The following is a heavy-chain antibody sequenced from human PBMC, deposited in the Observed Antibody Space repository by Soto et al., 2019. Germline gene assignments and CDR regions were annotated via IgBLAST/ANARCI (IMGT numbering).Heavy chain of an antibody. CDR3: ARVKVPAAILGAFDL. CDR1: GYTFSTYG. J-gene: IGHJ3*01. Sequence: GASVKVSCKASGYTFSTYGITWVRQAPGQGLDWMGWINPLKGDTKSAANFQDRVTMTTDTSTRTAYMELRSLRSDATAVYYCARVKVPAAILGAFDLWGQGTLVTVSS. V-gene: IGHV1-18*01. CDR2: INPLKGDT. D-gene: IGHD2-2*02.